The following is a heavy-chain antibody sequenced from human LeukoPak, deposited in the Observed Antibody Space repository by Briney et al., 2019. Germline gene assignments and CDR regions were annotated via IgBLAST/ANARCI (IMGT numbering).Heavy chain of an antibody. Sequence: SESLSLTCTVSGGSIGTYYWSWVRQSPGTGLEWIGYIYVTGTRYNPYLQSRVTISVDRSRNQFFLKMTSVTAADTAVYYCARHIGGGIEDMDVWGRGTKVTVSS. CDR1: GGSIGTYY. D-gene: IGHD3-16*02. J-gene: IGHJ6*03. CDR2: IYVTGT. V-gene: IGHV4-59*08. CDR3: ARHIGGGIEDMDV.